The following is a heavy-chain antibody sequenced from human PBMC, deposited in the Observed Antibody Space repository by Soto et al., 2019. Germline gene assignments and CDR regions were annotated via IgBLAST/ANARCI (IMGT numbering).Heavy chain of an antibody. J-gene: IGHJ4*02. CDR2: ISSSGGST. Sequence: GGSLRLSCAASGFTFSTYAMSWVRQAPGKGLEWVSTISSSGGSTHYADSVKGRFTISRDNSKNTLYLQMNSLRAEDTAVYYCARRGPGTYFDYWGQGALVTVSS. CDR3: ARRGPGTYFDY. V-gene: IGHV3-23*01. D-gene: IGHD6-13*01. CDR1: GFTFSTYA.